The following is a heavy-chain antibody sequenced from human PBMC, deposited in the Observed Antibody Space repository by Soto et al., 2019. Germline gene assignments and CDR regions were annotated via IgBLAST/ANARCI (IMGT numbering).Heavy chain of an antibody. CDR1: GYTFTGYY. J-gene: IGHJ4*02. Sequence: ASVKVSCKASGYTFTGYYMHWVRQAPGQGLEWMGWINPNSGGTNYAQKFQGRVTMTRDTSISTAYMELSRLRSDDTAVYYCARFINWNYFFDYWGQGTLVTVSS. CDR2: INPNSGGT. V-gene: IGHV1-2*02. D-gene: IGHD1-7*01. CDR3: ARFINWNYFFDY.